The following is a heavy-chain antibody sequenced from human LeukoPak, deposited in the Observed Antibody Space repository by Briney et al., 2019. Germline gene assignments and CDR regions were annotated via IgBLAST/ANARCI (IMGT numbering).Heavy chain of an antibody. V-gene: IGHV3-21*01. CDR1: GFTFSSYA. Sequence: GGSLRLSCAASGFTFSSYAMSWVRQAPGKGLEWVSSISSSSSYIYYADSVKGRFTISRDNAKNSLYLQMNSLRAEDTAVYYCARDGPLDAFDIWGQGTMVTVSS. J-gene: IGHJ3*02. CDR3: ARDGPLDAFDI. CDR2: ISSSSSYI.